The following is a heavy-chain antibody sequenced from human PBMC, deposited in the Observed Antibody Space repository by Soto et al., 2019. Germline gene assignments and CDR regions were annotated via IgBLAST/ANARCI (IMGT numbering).Heavy chain of an antibody. CDR2: IYWDDNK. D-gene: IGHD1-26*01. CDR3: ASGGDTTYSFDY. V-gene: IGHV2-5*02. Sequence: QITLKESGPTLVKPTETLTLTCTFSGFSLITRGVGVGWLHQPPGKALEWLALIYWDDNKRYSPSLKSRLTITKDTSKNQVVLTMTNMDPVDTATYLCASGGDTTYSFDYWGQGNLVTVPS. CDR1: GFSLITRGVG. J-gene: IGHJ4*02.